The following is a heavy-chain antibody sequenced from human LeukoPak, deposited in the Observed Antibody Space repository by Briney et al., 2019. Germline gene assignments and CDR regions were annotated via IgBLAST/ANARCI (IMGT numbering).Heavy chain of an antibody. CDR1: GYPFDNFG. J-gene: IGHJ4*02. CDR2: ISAYNGNT. CDR3: ARDRLGGDLTGESLY. Sequence: ASVKVSCKASGYPFDNFGLTWVRQAPGQGLEWMGWISAYNGNTHYAQKFRGRLTMTTDTSTTTAYLELRSLKSDDMAVYYCARDRLGGDLTGESLYWGQGALVTVS. V-gene: IGHV1-18*03. D-gene: IGHD4-17*01.